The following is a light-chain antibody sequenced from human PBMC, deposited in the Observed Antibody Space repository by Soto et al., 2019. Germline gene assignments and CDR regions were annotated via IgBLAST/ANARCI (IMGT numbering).Light chain of an antibody. J-gene: IGKJ5*01. CDR2: GAS. V-gene: IGKV3-20*01. CDR1: QSVSSRY. CDR3: QQYGSSPFT. Sequence: DIVLTQSPGTLSLSPGERATLYCSASQSVSSRYLAWYQQKRGQAPRLLIHGASSRATGIPHRFSGSGSGTDFTLTISSLDPEDFAVYYCQQYGSSPFTFGQGTRLENK.